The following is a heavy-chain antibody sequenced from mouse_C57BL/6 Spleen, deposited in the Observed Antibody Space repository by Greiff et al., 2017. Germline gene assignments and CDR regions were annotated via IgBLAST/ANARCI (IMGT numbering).Heavy chain of an antibody. CDR2: ISGGGGNT. D-gene: IGHD2-3*01. CDR1: GFTFSSYT. CDR3: AIQEGYYVAMDY. Sequence: EVNVVESGGGLVKPGGSLKLSCAASGFTFSSYTMSWVRQTPEKRLEWVATISGGGGNTYYPDSVKGRFTISRDNAKNTLYLQMSSLRSEDTALYYCAIQEGYYVAMDYWGQGASVTVSS. J-gene: IGHJ4*01. V-gene: IGHV5-9*01.